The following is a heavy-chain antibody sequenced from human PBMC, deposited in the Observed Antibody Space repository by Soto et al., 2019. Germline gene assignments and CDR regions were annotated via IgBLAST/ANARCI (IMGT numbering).Heavy chain of an antibody. D-gene: IGHD2-2*01. CDR2: ISYDGSNK. V-gene: IGHV3-30-3*01. Sequence: QVQLVESGGGVVQPGRSLRLSCAASGFTFSSYAMHWVRQAPGKGLEWVAVISYDGSNKYYADSVKGRFTISREHSKNTLYLKMNSLRAEDTAVYYCARDWNIVLVPAAILDPWGQGTLVTVSS. J-gene: IGHJ5*02. CDR3: ARDWNIVLVPAAILDP. CDR1: GFTFSSYA.